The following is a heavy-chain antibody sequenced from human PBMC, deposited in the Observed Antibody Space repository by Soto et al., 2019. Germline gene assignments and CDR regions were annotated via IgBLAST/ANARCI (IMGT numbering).Heavy chain of an antibody. J-gene: IGHJ5*02. CDR3: AVYDFWSGYPT. CDR1: GGSISSGGYY. Sequence: PSETLSLTCTVSGGSISSGGYYWSWIRQHPGKGLEWIWYFYYSGSTYYNLSLKSRVTISVDTSKNQFSLKLSSVTAADTAVYYCAVYDFWSGYPTWGQGTLVTVS. D-gene: IGHD3-3*01. CDR2: FYYSGST. V-gene: IGHV4-31*03.